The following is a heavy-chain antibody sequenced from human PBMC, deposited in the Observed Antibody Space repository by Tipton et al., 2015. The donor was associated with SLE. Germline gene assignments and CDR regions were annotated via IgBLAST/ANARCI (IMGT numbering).Heavy chain of an antibody. CDR1: GFTVSSNY. CDR2: IYSGGNT. V-gene: IGHV3-53*01. CDR3: ARGPNRVRNSSSWYGRGYY. J-gene: IGHJ4*02. D-gene: IGHD6-13*01. Sequence: SLRLSCAASGFTVSSNYMNWVRQAPGKGLEWVSVIYSGGNTYYADSVKGRFTISVDTSKNQFSLKLSSVTAADTAVYYCARGPNRVRNSSSWYGRGYYWDQGTLVTVSS.